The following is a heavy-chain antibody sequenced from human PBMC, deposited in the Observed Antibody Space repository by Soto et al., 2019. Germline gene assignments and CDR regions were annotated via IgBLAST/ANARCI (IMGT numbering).Heavy chain of an antibody. CDR1: GYTFTSYD. J-gene: IGHJ6*02. CDR3: AMSSSSYYYYYGMDV. CDR2: MNPNSGNT. D-gene: IGHD6-6*01. Sequence: AAVKVSCKASGYTFTSYDINWVRQATGQGLEWMGWMNPNSGNTGYAQKFQGRVTMTRNTSISTAYMELSSLRSGDTAVYYCAMSSSSYYYYYGMDVWGQGTPVTVSS. V-gene: IGHV1-8*01.